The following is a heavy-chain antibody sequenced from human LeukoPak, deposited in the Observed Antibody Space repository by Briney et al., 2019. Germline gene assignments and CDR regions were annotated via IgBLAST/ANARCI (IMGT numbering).Heavy chain of an antibody. J-gene: IGHJ4*02. CDR2: IYYSGST. Sequence: SETLSLTCTVSGGSVSSGSYYWSWIRQPPGKGLEWIGYIYYSGSTNYNPSLKSRVTISVDTSKNQFSLKLSSVIAADTAVYYCAREFVVVTASTAYYFDYWGQGTLVTVSS. V-gene: IGHV4-61*01. CDR3: AREFVVVTASTAYYFDY. CDR1: GGSVSSGSYY. D-gene: IGHD2-21*02.